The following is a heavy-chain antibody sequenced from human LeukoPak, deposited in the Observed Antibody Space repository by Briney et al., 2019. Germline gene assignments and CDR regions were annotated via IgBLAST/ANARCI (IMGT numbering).Heavy chain of an antibody. D-gene: IGHD6-13*01. V-gene: IGHV3-33*03. CDR3: ASSSGSSSWLFDY. Sequence: GGSLRLSCAASVFSFSTYAMHWVRQAPGKGLEWVAVIWYDGSNKYYADSVKGRFTISRDNSKNTLYLQMNSLRAEDTAVYYCASSSGSSSWLFDYWGQGTLVTVSS. CDR2: IWYDGSNK. CDR1: VFSFSTYA. J-gene: IGHJ4*02.